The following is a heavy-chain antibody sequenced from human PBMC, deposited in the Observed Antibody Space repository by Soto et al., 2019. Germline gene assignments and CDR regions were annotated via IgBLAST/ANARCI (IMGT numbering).Heavy chain of an antibody. Sequence: EVQLVESGGGLVQPGGSLRLSCAASGFTFSSYWMHWVRQAPGKGLVWVSRINSDGSSTSYADSVKGRFTLSRDNAKNTLYLQMNSLRAEDTAVYYCEKSPYGDYMDVWGKGTTVTVSS. CDR3: EKSPYGDYMDV. D-gene: IGHD4-17*01. CDR1: GFTFSSYW. J-gene: IGHJ6*03. V-gene: IGHV3-74*01. CDR2: INSDGSST.